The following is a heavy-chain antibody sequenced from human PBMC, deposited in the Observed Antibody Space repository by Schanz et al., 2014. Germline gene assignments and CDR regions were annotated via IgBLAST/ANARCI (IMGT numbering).Heavy chain of an antibody. D-gene: IGHD2-15*01. CDR1: GFSFSDYY. CDR3: ATGAYIVVAFDY. J-gene: IGHJ4*02. Sequence: VQLVESGGGLVEPGGSLRLSCAASGFSFSDYYMSWIRQAPGKGLEWISFINTGSNYINYADSVKGRFTISRDNTKNSLFLQLNSLRADDTAVYYCATGAYIVVAFDYWGQGTLVTVSS. V-gene: IGHV3-11*05. CDR2: INTGSNYI.